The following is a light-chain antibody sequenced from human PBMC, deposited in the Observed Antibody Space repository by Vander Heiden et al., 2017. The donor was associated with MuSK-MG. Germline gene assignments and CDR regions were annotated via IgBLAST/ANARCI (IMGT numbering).Light chain of an antibody. CDR2: GAS. V-gene: IGKV3-20*01. J-gene: IGKJ1*01. CDR3: QQYGSSPRT. Sequence: EIVLTQSPGTLSLSPGERATLSCRASQSVSSSYLAWYQQKPGQAPRLLIYGASSRATGIPDRFSGSESGTDLTLTISRLEPEDFAVYYCQQYGSSPRTFGQGTKVEIK. CDR1: QSVSSSY.